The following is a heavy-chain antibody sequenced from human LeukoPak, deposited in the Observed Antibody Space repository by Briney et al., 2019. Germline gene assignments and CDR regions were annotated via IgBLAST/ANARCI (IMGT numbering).Heavy chain of an antibody. CDR1: GGTISGYH. J-gene: IGHJ6*02. CDR2: IYYSGTT. V-gene: IGHV4-59*01. Sequence: SETLSLTCTVSGGTISGYHWSWIRQPPGRDLEWLGYIYYSGTTNYNPSLKGRVTISVDTSKNQFSLTLRSVTAADTAVYYCARDRSVAVGGEGHYFYGMDVWGQGTTVTVSS. D-gene: IGHD6-19*01. CDR3: ARDRSVAVGGEGHYFYGMDV.